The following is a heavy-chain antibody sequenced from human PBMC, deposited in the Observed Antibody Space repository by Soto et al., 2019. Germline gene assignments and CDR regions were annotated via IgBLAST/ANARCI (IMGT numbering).Heavy chain of an antibody. D-gene: IGHD3-22*01. CDR3: ARHFFGDYDSSGPKYYFDY. CDR1: GGTFSSYA. CDR2: IIPIFGTA. J-gene: IGHJ4*02. Sequence: SVKVSCKASGGTFSSYAISWVRQAPGQGLEWMGGIIPIFGTANYAQKFQGRVTITADESTSTAYMELSSLRSEDTAVYYCARHFFGDYDSSGPKYYFDYWGQGTLVTVSS. V-gene: IGHV1-69*13.